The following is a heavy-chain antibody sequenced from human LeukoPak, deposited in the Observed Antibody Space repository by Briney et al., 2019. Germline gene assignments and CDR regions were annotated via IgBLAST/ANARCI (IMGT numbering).Heavy chain of an antibody. J-gene: IGHJ4*02. CDR1: GFTFSNYG. D-gene: IGHD3-10*01. V-gene: IGHV3-33*06. CDR2: IWYDGSNK. Sequence: GGSLRLSCAASGFTFSNYGMHWVRQAPGKGLEWVAVIWYDGSNKYYADSVKGRFTISRDNSKNTLYLQMNSLRAEDTAVYYCAKGDMVRGVILDYWGQGTLVTVSS. CDR3: AKGDMVRGVILDY.